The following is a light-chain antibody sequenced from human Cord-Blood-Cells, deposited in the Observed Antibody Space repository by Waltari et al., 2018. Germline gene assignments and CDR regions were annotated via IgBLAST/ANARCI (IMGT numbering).Light chain of an antibody. Sequence: EIVLTQSPATLSLSPGERATLSCRASQSVSSYLAWYQQKPGQAPRLLIYDASNRATGIPARFSGSGSGTDFTLTISSLEPEDFAVYYGQQRSNLTFGQGTKVEIK. CDR2: DAS. V-gene: IGKV3-11*01. CDR3: QQRSNLT. CDR1: QSVSSY. J-gene: IGKJ1*01.